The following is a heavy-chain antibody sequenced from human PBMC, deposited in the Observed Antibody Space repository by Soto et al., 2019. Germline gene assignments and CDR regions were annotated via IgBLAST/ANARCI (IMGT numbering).Heavy chain of an antibody. Sequence: EVQLVESGGVVVQPGGSLRLSCAASGFTFDDYTMHWVRQAPGKGLEWVSLISWDGGSTYYADSVKGRFTISRDNSKNYLYLQMNSLRTEDTALYYCAKDRGDYYASSGYYYASEDYGMDVWGQGTTVTVSS. CDR1: GFTFDDYT. CDR3: AKDRGDYYASSGYYYASEDYGMDV. CDR2: ISWDGGST. J-gene: IGHJ6*02. D-gene: IGHD3-22*01. V-gene: IGHV3-43*01.